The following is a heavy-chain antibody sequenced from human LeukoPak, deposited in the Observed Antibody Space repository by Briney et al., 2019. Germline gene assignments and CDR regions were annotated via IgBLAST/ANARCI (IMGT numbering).Heavy chain of an antibody. Sequence: ASVKVSCKASGGTFSSYAISWVRQAPGQGLEWMGGIIPIFGTANYAQKFQGRVTITADESTKTAYMELSSLRSEDTAVYYCARDSRTVDTSMVFDVWGQGTLVTVSS. CDR3: ARDSRTVDTSMVFDV. CDR1: GGTFSSYA. CDR2: IIPIFGTA. V-gene: IGHV1-69*01. D-gene: IGHD5-18*01. J-gene: IGHJ4*02.